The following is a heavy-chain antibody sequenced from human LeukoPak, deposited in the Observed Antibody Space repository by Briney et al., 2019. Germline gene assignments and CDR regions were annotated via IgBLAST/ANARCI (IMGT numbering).Heavy chain of an antibody. CDR1: GGSISSGGYY. CDR3: ARDEHSNLRTFNPYFDY. CDR2: IYHSGST. D-gene: IGHD4-11*01. J-gene: IGHJ4*02. Sequence: SETLSLTCTVSGGSISSGGYYWSWIRQPPGKGLEWIGYIYHSGSTYYNPSLKSRVTISVDRSKNQFSLRLSSVTAADTAVYYCARDEHSNLRTFNPYFDYWGQGTLVTVSS. V-gene: IGHV4-30-2*01.